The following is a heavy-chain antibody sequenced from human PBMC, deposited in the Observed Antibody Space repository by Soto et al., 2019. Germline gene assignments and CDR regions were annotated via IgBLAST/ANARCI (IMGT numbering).Heavy chain of an antibody. Sequence: GGSLRLSCAASGFTFSSYGMHWVRQAPGKGLEWVAVIWYDGSNKYYADSVKGRFTISRDNSKNTLYLQMNSLRAEDTAVYYCARELGSIAARQGVEAYYFDYWGQGTLVTVSS. V-gene: IGHV3-33*01. CDR2: IWYDGSNK. D-gene: IGHD6-6*01. CDR3: ARELGSIAARQGVEAYYFDY. CDR1: GFTFSSYG. J-gene: IGHJ4*02.